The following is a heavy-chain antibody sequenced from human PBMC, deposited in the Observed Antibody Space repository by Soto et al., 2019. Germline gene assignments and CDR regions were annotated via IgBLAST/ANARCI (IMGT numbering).Heavy chain of an antibody. Sequence: GGSLRLSCAASGFTFSSYAMSWVRQAPGKGLEWVSAISGSGGSTYYADSVKGRFTISRDNSKNTLYLQMNSLKAKDTAVYYCAKDLNPTNWVCYWGQGTLVTVSS. CDR3: AKDLNPTNWVCY. D-gene: IGHD7-27*01. CDR2: ISGSGGST. V-gene: IGHV3-23*01. CDR1: GFTFSSYA. J-gene: IGHJ4*02.